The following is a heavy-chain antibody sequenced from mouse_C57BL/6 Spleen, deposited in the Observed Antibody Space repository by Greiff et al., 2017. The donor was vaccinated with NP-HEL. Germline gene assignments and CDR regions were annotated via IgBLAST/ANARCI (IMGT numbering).Heavy chain of an antibody. Sequence: EVHLVESGGGLVQPGGSLSLSCAASGFTFTDYYMSWVRQPPGKALEWLGFIRNKANGYTTEYSASVKGRFTISRDNSQSILYLQMNALRAEDSATYYCASSSTVVAPYYAMDYWGQGTSVTVSS. CDR2: IRNKANGYTT. D-gene: IGHD1-1*01. J-gene: IGHJ4*01. CDR3: ASSSTVVAPYYAMDY. CDR1: GFTFTDYY. V-gene: IGHV7-3*01.